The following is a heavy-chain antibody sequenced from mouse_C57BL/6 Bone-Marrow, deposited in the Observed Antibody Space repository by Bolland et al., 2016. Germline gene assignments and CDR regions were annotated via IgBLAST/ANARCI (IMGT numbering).Heavy chain of an antibody. Sequence: NGGTSYNQKFKGKATLTVDKSSSTAYMELRSLTSEDSAVYYCARSKVFDYWGQG. J-gene: IGHJ2*01. CDR2: NGGT. V-gene: IGHV1-26*01. CDR3: ARSKVFDY.